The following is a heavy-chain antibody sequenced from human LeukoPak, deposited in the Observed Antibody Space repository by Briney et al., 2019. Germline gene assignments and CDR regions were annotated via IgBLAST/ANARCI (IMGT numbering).Heavy chain of an antibody. J-gene: IGHJ4*02. Sequence: GGSPRLSCAASGFTFSSYAMHWVRQAPGKGLEWVAVISYDGSNKYYADSVKGRFTISRDNSKNTLYLQMNSLRAEDTAVYYCARDGEYYDSSGPFDYWGQGTLVTVSS. D-gene: IGHD3-22*01. CDR2: ISYDGSNK. V-gene: IGHV3-30-3*01. CDR1: GFTFSSYA. CDR3: ARDGEYYDSSGPFDY.